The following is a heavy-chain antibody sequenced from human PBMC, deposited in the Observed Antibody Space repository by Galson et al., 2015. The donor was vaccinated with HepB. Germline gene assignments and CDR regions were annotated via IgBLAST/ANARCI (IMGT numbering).Heavy chain of an antibody. V-gene: IGHV3-23*01. CDR2: ISGSGGST. D-gene: IGHD3-22*01. CDR3: AKDQYYYDSSGYYWEYYFDY. J-gene: IGHJ4*02. Sequence: SLRLSCAVSGFTLSSHAMSWVRQAPGKGLEWVSAISGSGGSTYYADSVKGRFTISRDNSKNTLYLQMNSLRAEDTAVYYCAKDQYYYDSSGYYWEYYFDYWGQGTLVTVPS. CDR1: GFTLSSHA.